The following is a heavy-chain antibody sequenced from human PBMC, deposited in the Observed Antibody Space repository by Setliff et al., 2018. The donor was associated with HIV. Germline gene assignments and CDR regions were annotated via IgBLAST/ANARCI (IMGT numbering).Heavy chain of an antibody. CDR3: ARGMNAVRYFDWLDAFDI. CDR1: GYTFIHYD. Sequence: EASVKVSCKTSGYTFIHYDIHWVRQAPGERLEWLGWINTDTGNTKYSQKFQDRLTFTSDTSALTADMELSSLRSEDTAVYFCARGMNAVRYFDWLDAFDIWGQGTMVTVSS. V-gene: IGHV1-3*04. J-gene: IGHJ3*02. CDR2: INTDTGNT. D-gene: IGHD3-9*01.